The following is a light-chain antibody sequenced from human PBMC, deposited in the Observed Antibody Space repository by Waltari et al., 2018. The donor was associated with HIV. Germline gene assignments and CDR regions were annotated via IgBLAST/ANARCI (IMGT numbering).Light chain of an antibody. CDR1: GSNVGVNF. Sequence: QPVLTQAPSASGTPGQRATLSCPGTGSNVGVNFVSWYQQLPGMAPKLQIYSNNERPSRVPGRFSSSKSGTSASLAISGLRTEDEAVYFCAAWDDSVSGWAFGEGTKVTVL. J-gene: IGLJ2*01. CDR3: AAWDDSVSGWA. V-gene: IGLV1-47*01. CDR2: SNN.